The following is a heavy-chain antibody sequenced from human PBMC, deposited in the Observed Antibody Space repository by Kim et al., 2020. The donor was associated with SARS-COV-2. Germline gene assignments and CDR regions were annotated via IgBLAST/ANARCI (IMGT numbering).Heavy chain of an antibody. CDR1: GFTFSSYG. CDR2: ISYDGSNK. Sequence: GGSLRLSCAASGFTFSSYGMHWVRQAPGKGLEWVAVISYDGSNKYYADSVKGRFTISRDNSKNTLYLQMNSLRAEDTAVYYCAKDPGYSSGSIDYWGQGT. V-gene: IGHV3-30*18. CDR3: AKDPGYSSGSIDY. J-gene: IGHJ4*02. D-gene: IGHD6-25*01.